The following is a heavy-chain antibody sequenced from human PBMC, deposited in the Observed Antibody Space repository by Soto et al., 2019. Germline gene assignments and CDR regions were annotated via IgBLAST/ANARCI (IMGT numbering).Heavy chain of an antibody. CDR3: ARRYCSGGSRCRFDP. D-gene: IGHD2-15*01. V-gene: IGHV4-39*01. CDR2: IYYSGST. CDR1: GGSISSSSYY. J-gene: IGHJ5*02. Sequence: SETLSLTCTVSGGSISSSSYYWGWIRQPPGKGLEWIGSIYYSGSTYYNPSLKSRVTISVDTSKNQFSLKLSSVTAADTAVYYCARRYCSGGSRCRFDPWGQGTLVTVSS.